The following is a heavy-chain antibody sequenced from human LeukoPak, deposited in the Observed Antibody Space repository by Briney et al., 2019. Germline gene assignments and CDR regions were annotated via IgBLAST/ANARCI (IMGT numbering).Heavy chain of an antibody. V-gene: IGHV4-4*09. J-gene: IGHJ5*02. CDR2: IHHNGIT. CDR1: GGSMSSYY. Sequence: SETLSLTCSVSGGSMSSYYFNWIRQPPGKGLEWIGSIHHNGITNYNPSLTNRVTISLDTSMDQFSLNLNSVTAADTAIYYCARWDGDPWGQGTLVTVSS. D-gene: IGHD1-26*01. CDR3: ARWDGDP.